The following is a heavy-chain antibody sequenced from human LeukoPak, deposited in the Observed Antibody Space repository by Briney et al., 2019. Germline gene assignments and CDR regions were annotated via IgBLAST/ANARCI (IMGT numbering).Heavy chain of an antibody. D-gene: IGHD5-18*01. CDR1: GGTFSSYT. V-gene: IGHV1-69*04. J-gene: IGHJ4*02. CDR3: ARDLDGYSYGPSFC. CDR2: IIPILGIA. Sequence: SVKVSCKASGGTFSSYTISWVRQAPRQGLEWMGRIIPILGIANYAQKFQGRVTITADKSTSTAYMELSSLRSEDTAVYYCARDLDGYSYGPSFCWGQGTLVTVSS.